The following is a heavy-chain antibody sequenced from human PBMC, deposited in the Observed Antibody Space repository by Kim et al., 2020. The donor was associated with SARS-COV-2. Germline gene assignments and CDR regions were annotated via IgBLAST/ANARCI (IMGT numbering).Heavy chain of an antibody. J-gene: IGHJ5*02. D-gene: IGHD6-13*01. V-gene: IGHV4-31*01. Sequence: YNPSLKSQVTIPVDTAKNPFSLKLSSVPAADTAVYYCARAIAAAVDWFDPWGQGTLVTVSS. CDR3: ARAIAAAVDWFDP.